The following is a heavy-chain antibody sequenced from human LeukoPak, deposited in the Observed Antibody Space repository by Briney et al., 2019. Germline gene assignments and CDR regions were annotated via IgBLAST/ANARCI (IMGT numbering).Heavy chain of an antibody. CDR2: IYYSGST. D-gene: IGHD1-14*01. J-gene: IGHJ5*02. V-gene: IGHV4-59*01. Sequence: PSETLSLTCTVSGGSISTNYWSWLRQPPGKGLEWIGYIYYSGSTKYNPSLKSRVTISVDTSKNQFSLKLSSVTAADTAVYYCARGPPGGWFDPWGQGTLVTVSS. CDR1: GGSISTNY. CDR3: ARGPPGGWFDP.